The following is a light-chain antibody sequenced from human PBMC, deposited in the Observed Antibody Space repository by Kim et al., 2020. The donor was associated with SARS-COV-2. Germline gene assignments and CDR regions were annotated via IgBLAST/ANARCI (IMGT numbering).Light chain of an antibody. CDR2: GNS. J-gene: IGLJ1*01. CDR1: SSNIGAGYD. Sequence: QSVLTQPPSVSGAPGQRVTISCTGSSSNIGAGYDVHWYQQLPGTAPKLLIYGNSNRPSGVPDLFSGSKSGTSASLAISLLQAEDAADYYCQSYDSCLSGYVFGTGTKVTVL. CDR3: QSYDSCLSGYV. V-gene: IGLV1-40*01.